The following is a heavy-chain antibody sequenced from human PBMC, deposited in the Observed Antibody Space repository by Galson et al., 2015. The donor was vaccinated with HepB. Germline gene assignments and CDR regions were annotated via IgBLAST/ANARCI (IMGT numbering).Heavy chain of an antibody. CDR2: IYYSGST. J-gene: IGHJ4*02. CDR1: GGSISSYY. CDR3: ARGSGYSYGSFDY. D-gene: IGHD5-18*01. V-gene: IGHV4-59*01. Sequence: ETLSLTCTVSGGSISSYYWSWIRQPPGKGLEWIGYIYYSGSTNYNPSLKSRVTISVDTSKNQFSLKLSSVTAADTAVYYCARGSGYSYGSFDYWGQGTLVTVSS.